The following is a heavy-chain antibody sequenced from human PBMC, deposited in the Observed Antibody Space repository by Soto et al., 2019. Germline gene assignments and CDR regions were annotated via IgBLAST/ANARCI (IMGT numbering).Heavy chain of an antibody. CDR2: ISLYNGNT. V-gene: IGHV1-18*04. D-gene: IGHD2-2*01. CDR3: AIYHLELFRFDY. J-gene: IGHJ4*02. CDR1: DFSFTSHG. Sequence: GPEVKKPGASMKVSCKAYDFSFTSHGISWVRQAPGQGLEWVGWISLYNGNTKYAQQFQGRVTMTTDTSTSTAYMELRSLRSDDTAMYFCAIYHLELFRFDYWGQGTRVTVSS.